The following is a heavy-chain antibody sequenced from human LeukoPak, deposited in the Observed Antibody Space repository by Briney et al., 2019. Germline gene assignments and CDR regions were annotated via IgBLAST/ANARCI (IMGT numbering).Heavy chain of an antibody. Sequence: GGSLRLSCAVSGFTFSSYAMSWVRQAPGKGLEWVSAISGSGGSTYYADSVKGRFTISRDNSKNTLYLQMNSLRAEDTAVYYCANGHDSSGYPDYWGQGTLVTVSS. D-gene: IGHD3-22*01. V-gene: IGHV3-23*01. CDR3: ANGHDSSGYPDY. CDR2: ISGSGGST. J-gene: IGHJ4*02. CDR1: GFTFSSYA.